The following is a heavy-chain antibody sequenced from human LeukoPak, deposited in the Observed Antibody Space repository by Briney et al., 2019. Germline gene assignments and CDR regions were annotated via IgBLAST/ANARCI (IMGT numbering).Heavy chain of an antibody. CDR2: ISYDGSNK. J-gene: IGHJ6*02. V-gene: IGHV3-30*18. D-gene: IGHD2-21*02. Sequence: GRSLGLSCAASGFTFSSYGMHWVRQAPGKGLEWVAVISYDGSNKYYADSVKGRFTISRGNSKNTLYLQMNSLRAEDTAVYYCAKCIVVVTATLGMDVWGQGTTVTVSS. CDR1: GFTFSSYG. CDR3: AKCIVVVTATLGMDV.